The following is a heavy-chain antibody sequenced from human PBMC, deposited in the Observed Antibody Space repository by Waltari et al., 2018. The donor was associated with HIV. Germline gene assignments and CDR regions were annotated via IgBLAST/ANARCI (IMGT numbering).Heavy chain of an antibody. J-gene: IGHJ4*02. D-gene: IGHD1-26*01. CDR3: ARWDEGLDY. V-gene: IGHV4-59*01. CDR1: GGSIHGYY. Sequence: QVQLQESGPGLVKPSVTLSVTCTVSGGSIHGYYWSWMRQPPGKGLEWIAYIQYTGFTDYNPSLESRVTVSVDTSENKLSLRLTSVTAADTAVYYCARWDEGLDYWGQGTLVTVSS. CDR2: IQYTGFT.